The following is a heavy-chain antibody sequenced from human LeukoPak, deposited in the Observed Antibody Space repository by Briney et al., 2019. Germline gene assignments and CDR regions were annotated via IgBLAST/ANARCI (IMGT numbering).Heavy chain of an antibody. J-gene: IGHJ6*03. CDR2: ISGSGGST. D-gene: IGHD1-26*01. CDR3: AKDTAGGAGRYMDV. V-gene: IGHV3-23*01. Sequence: GGSLRLSCAASGFTFSSYGMRWVRQAPGKGLEWVSAISGSGGSTYYADSVKGRFTIPRDNSKNTLYLQMNSLRAEDTAVYYCAKDTAGGAGRYMDVWGKGTTVTVSS. CDR1: GFTFSSYG.